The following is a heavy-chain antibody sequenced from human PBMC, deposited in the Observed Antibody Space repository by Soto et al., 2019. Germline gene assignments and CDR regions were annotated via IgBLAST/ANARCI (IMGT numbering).Heavy chain of an antibody. CDR3: ARDGTGTYYDFWSGYIDYYYYGMDV. J-gene: IGHJ6*02. CDR1: GYTFTSYG. CDR2: ISAYNGNT. D-gene: IGHD3-3*01. Sequence: ASVKVSCKASGYTFTSYGISWVRQAPGQGLEWMGWISAYNGNTNYAQKLQGRVTMTTDTSTSTAYMELRSLRSDDTAVYYCARDGTGTYYDFWSGYIDYYYYGMDVWGQGTTVTVSS. V-gene: IGHV1-18*01.